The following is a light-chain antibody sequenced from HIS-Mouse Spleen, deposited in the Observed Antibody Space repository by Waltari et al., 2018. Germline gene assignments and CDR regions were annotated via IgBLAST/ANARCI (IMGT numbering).Light chain of an antibody. CDR2: EVS. V-gene: IGLV2-8*01. CDR1: SSDVGGYYY. CDR3: SSYAGSNNYV. Sequence: QSALTQPPSASGSPGQSVTISCTGTSSDVGGYYYVPWYQQHPGKAPKLMIYEVSKRPSGVPDRFSGSKSGNTASLTVSGLQAEDEADYYCSSYAGSNNYVFGTGTKVTVL. J-gene: IGLJ1*01.